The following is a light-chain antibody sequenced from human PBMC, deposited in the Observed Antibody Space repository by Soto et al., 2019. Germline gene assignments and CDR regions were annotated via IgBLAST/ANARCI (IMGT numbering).Light chain of an antibody. Sequence: DVQMTQSPSSLSASIGDRVTITCRSSQIISTYLNWYQQKPGEAPKLLISAASTLRSGVPSRFSGSGSGTVFTLTINSLQPEDFATYYCQQSFTTPPYTFGQGTKLELK. J-gene: IGKJ2*01. CDR3: QQSFTTPPYT. CDR1: QIISTY. CDR2: AAS. V-gene: IGKV1-39*01.